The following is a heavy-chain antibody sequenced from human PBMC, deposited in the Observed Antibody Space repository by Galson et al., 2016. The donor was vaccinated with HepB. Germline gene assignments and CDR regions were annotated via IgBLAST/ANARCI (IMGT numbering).Heavy chain of an antibody. D-gene: IGHD5-12*01. J-gene: IGHJ4*02. Sequence: SLRLSCAASGFTFKSYVMSWVRQAPGKGLEWVSIISGSGYDTNYADSVKGRFTISRDNANLYLQMNSLRVEDTAVYFCARDMAMIPGIISPFDYWGQGTLVTVSS. V-gene: IGHV3-23*01. CDR3: ARDMAMIPGIISPFDY. CDR1: GFTFKSYV. CDR2: ISGSGYDT.